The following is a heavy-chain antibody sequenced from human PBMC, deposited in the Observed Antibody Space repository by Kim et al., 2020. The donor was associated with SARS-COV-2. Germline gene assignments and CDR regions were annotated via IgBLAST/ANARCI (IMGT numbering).Heavy chain of an antibody. V-gene: IGHV3-30*04. Sequence: GGSLRLSCSVSGFALSDSVIHWVRQAPGKGLEWLTLISTDGHNRPYADSVKGRFTISRDNSTNTVFLDMSSLRTDDMGVYYCAKEVGSSGSAGYFDPWG. CDR1: GFALSDSV. CDR2: ISTDGHNR. J-gene: IGHJ5*02. CDR3: AKEVGSSGSAGYFDP. D-gene: IGHD6-19*01.